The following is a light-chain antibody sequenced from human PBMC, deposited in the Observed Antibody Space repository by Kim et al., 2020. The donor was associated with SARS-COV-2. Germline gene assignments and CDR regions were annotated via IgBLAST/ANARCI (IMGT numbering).Light chain of an antibody. V-gene: IGLV2-8*01. CDR2: DVT. J-gene: IGLJ2*01. CDR1: RSDVGSYNY. CDR3: SSYAGGGVV. Sequence: GQSITMRCTGTRSDVGSYNYVSWYQQHPGKAPKLLIYDVTKRPSGVPDRFSGSKSDNTASLTVSGLQAENEADYYCSSYAGGGVVFGGGTQLTVL.